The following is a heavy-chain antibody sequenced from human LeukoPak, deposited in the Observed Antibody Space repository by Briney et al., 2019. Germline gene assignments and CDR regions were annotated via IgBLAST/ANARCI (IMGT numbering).Heavy chain of an antibody. D-gene: IGHD5-18*01. CDR3: ARVRGYYSAYYFDY. CDR2: INSDGSST. V-gene: IGHV3-74*01. CDR1: GFTFSSYW. Sequence: GGSLRLSCAASGFTFSSYWMHWVRQAPGKGLVWVSRINSDGSSTSYADSVKGRFTISRDNAKNTLYLQMNSLTAEDTAVYYCARVRGYYSAYYFDYWGRGTLVTVSS. J-gene: IGHJ4*02.